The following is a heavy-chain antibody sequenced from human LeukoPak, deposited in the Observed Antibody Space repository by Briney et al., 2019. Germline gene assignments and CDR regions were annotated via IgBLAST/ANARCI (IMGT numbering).Heavy chain of an antibody. J-gene: IGHJ4*02. Sequence: PGRSLRLSCAASGFTFSTLTMYWVRQAPGKGLEWVAVISHEGSIQYYADSVRGRFTISRDNSKKTVSLQMNSLRGEDTAAYFCVGDRIPGPPDYFDYWGQGTLVTVSS. V-gene: IGHV3-30-3*01. D-gene: IGHD1-14*01. CDR3: VGDRIPGPPDYFDY. CDR1: GFTFSTLT. CDR2: ISHEGSIQ.